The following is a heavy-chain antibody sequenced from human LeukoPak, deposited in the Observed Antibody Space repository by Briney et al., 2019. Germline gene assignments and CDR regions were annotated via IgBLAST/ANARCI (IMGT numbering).Heavy chain of an antibody. J-gene: IGHJ3*02. CDR3: ASHANSGYRALSYAFDI. Sequence: GGSLRLSCAASGFTFSSYAMSWVRQAPGKGLEWVSAISGSGGSTYYADSVKGRFTISRDNSKNTLYLQMNSLRAEDTAAYYCASHANSGYRALSYAFDIWGQGTMVTVSS. D-gene: IGHD3-22*01. CDR1: GFTFSSYA. V-gene: IGHV3-23*01. CDR2: ISGSGGST.